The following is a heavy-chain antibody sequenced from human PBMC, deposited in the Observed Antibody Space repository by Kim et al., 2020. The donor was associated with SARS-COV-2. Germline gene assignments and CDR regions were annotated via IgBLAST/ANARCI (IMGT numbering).Heavy chain of an antibody. Sequence: PYLKSQGTISIDTTKNRFSLKLSSVTAADTAVYYCARAPPTMVRVYYFDYWGQGTLVTVSS. CDR3: ARAPPTMVRVYYFDY. D-gene: IGHD3-10*01. V-gene: IGHV4-59*01. J-gene: IGHJ4*02.